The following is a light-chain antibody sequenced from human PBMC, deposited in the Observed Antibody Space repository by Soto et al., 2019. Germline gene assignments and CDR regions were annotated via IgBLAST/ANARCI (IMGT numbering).Light chain of an antibody. V-gene: IGKV3-15*01. CDR1: QGIRSS. CDR3: QQASSWPPT. Sequence: EIVMTQSPATLSVSPGERVTLSCRASQGIRSSLAWYQQKPGQAPRLLIYGASIRDTGVPATFSGSRSGTEFNLSVSSLQDEHLGLYYCQQASSWPPTFGGGTKLAIK. CDR2: GAS. J-gene: IGKJ4*01.